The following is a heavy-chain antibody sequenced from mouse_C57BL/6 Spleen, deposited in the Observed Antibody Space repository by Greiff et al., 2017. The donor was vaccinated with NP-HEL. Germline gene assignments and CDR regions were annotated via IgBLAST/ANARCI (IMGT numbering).Heavy chain of an antibody. CDR1: GFSLTSYG. Sequence: VQLQQSGPGLVQPSQSLSITCTVSGFSLTSYGVHWVRQSPGKGLEWLGVIWSGGSTDYNAAFISRLSISKDNSKSQVFFKMNSLQADDTAIYYCARNLGDYYGTFYAMDYWGQGTSVTVSS. CDR2: IWSGGST. CDR3: ARNLGDYYGTFYAMDY. V-gene: IGHV2-2*01. J-gene: IGHJ4*01. D-gene: IGHD1-1*01.